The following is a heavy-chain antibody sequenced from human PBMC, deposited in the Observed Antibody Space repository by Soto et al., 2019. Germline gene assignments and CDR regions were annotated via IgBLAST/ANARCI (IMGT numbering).Heavy chain of an antibody. CDR1: GYTFTSYD. J-gene: IGHJ4*02. CDR2: MNPNSGNT. V-gene: IGHV1-8*01. CDR3: ASAAHENKQYQDTAMEN. D-gene: IGHD5-18*01. Sequence: ASVKVSCKASGYTFTSYDINWVRQATGQGLEWMGWMNPNSGNTGYAQKFQGRVTMTRNTSISTAYMELSSLRSEDTAVYYCASAAHENKQYQDTAMENWGQGTLVTVSS.